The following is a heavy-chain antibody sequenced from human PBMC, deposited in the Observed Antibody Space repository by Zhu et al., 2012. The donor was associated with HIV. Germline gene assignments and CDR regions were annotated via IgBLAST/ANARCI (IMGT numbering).Heavy chain of an antibody. Sequence: EVQLVESGGGLVRPGGSLRLSCAASGFTFSSYWMHWVRQAPGKGLVWISRISGDGSFTNYADSVKGRFTISRDNARNTLYLQMNSLTADDTAIYYCRGSHYFDYWGQGTLVTVSS. CDR3: RGSHYFDY. J-gene: IGHJ4*02. CDR2: ISGDGSFT. CDR1: GFTFSSYW. D-gene: IGHD1-26*01. V-gene: IGHV3-74*01.